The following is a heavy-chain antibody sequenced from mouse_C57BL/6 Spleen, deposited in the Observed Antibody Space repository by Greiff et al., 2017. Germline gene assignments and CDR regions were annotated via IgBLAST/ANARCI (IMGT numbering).Heavy chain of an antibody. CDR2: IYPGDGDT. J-gene: IGHJ4*01. CDR3: AKKDDYDNYAMDY. D-gene: IGHD2-4*01. Sequence: VQLQQSGAELVKPGASVKISCKASGYAFSSYWMNWVKQRPGKGLEWIGQIYPGDGDTNYNGKFKGKATLTADKSSSTAYMLLSSLTSEDSAVYFCAKKDDYDNYAMDYWGQGTSVTVSS. CDR1: GYAFSSYW. V-gene: IGHV1-80*01.